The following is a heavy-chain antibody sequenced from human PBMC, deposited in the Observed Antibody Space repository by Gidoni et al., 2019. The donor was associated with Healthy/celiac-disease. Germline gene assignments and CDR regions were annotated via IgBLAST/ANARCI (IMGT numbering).Heavy chain of an antibody. D-gene: IGHD2-15*01. V-gene: IGHV3-9*01. J-gene: IGHJ4*02. CDR1: GFTFDEYA. CDR2: ISWDSCCL. Sequence: EVQLVESGGGLVQPGRSLRLSCAASGFTFDEYAMHWVRQAPGKGLEGVSGISWDSCCLGYADSVEGRFPNSRDNPKDPPFLQMDSLGAGDTALYYCAKAPSHCNGALFSFFDFWGQGTLVTVSS. CDR3: AKAPSHCNGALFSFFDF.